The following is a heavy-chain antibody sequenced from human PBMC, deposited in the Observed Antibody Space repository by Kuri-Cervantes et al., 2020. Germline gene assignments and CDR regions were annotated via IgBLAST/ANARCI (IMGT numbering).Heavy chain of an antibody. CDR3: AKDRARGWTTVTTSTGLTNEQINDY. J-gene: IGHJ4*02. CDR2: IWYDGSNK. Sequence: GESLKISCAASGFTFSSYAMHWVRQAPGKGLEWVAVIWYDGSNKYYADSVKGRFTISRDNSKNTLYLQMNSLRAEDTAVHYCAKDRARGWTTVTTSTGLTNEQINDYWGQGTLVTVSS. CDR1: GFTFSSYA. V-gene: IGHV3-33*06. D-gene: IGHD4-17*01.